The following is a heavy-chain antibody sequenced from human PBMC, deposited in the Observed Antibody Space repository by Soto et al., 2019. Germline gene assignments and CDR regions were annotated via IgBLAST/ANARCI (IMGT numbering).Heavy chain of an antibody. CDR3: ASWRSSCYYYYGMDV. V-gene: IGHV1-2*02. J-gene: IGHJ6*02. Sequence: GVSVKVSCEASGYTFTGYYMHWVRQAPGQGLEWMGWINPNSGGTNYAQKFQGRVTMTRDTSISTAYMELSRLRSDDTAVYYCASWRSSCYYYYGMDVWGQGTPVTVSS. CDR2: INPNSGGT. CDR1: GYTFTGYY. D-gene: IGHD6-19*01.